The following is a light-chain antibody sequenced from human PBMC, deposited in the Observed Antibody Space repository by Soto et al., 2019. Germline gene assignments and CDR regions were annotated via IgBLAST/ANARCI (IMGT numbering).Light chain of an antibody. CDR3: QQGGNWSLN. CDR2: DAS. J-gene: IGKJ5*01. CDR1: QGVSSH. V-gene: IGKV3-11*01. Sequence: EIVLTQSPAPLSLSPGARATVSCMASQGVSSHLAWYQQNRGQAPRILTYDASSRASGIPARFIGSGSGTDFTLTISSLETEEFAVYYGQQGGNWSLNFGQGTRLEIK.